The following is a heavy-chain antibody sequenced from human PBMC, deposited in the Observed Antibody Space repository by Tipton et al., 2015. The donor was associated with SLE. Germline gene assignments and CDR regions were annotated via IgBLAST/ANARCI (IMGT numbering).Heavy chain of an antibody. J-gene: IGHJ5*02. Sequence: TLSLTCTVYGGSFSGYYWSWIRQPPGKGLEWIGEINHSGSTNYNPSLKSRVTISVDTSKNQFSLKLSSVTAADTAVYYCVRGLGEIDYGDYGDLWGQGTLVTVSS. CDR2: INHSGST. CDR3: VRGLGEIDYGDYGDL. V-gene: IGHV4-34*01. CDR1: GGSFSGYY. D-gene: IGHD4-17*01.